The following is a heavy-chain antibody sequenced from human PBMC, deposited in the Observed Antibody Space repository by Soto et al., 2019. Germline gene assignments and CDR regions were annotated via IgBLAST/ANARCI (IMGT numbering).Heavy chain of an antibody. CDR1: GFTFINYA. V-gene: IGHV3-23*01. D-gene: IGHD7-27*01. Sequence: EVQVLESGGGLVQPGGSLRLSCAGSGFTFINYAMNWVRQAPGKGLEWVSSISGGGDAAFFPDSVSGRFTISRDNSTNTVTLQMNRLGVDDTAVYYCARKILGSTTRPNYWYFDLWGRGTLVTVSS. J-gene: IGHJ2*01. CDR3: ARKILGSTTRPNYWYFDL. CDR2: ISGGGDAA.